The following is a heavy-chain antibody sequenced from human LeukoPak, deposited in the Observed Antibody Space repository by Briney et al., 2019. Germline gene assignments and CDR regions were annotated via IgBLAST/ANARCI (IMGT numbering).Heavy chain of an antibody. CDR3: ARGTYYDILTGYYSGAWFDY. CDR2: ISGSGGST. CDR1: GFTFSSYA. V-gene: IGHV3-23*01. Sequence: PGGSLRLSCAASGFTFSSYAMTWVRQAPGKGLEWVSAISGSGGSTCYADSVKGRFTISRDNSKNTLYLQMNSLRAEDTAVYYCARGTYYDILTGYYSGAWFDYWGQGTLVTVSS. D-gene: IGHD3-9*01. J-gene: IGHJ4*02.